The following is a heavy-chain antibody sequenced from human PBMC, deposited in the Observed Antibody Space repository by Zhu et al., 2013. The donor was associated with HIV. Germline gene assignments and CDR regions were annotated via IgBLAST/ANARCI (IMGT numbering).Heavy chain of an antibody. D-gene: IGHD1-26*01. Sequence: QVQLVQSGAEVKKPGASVKVSCKASGYNFINYVITWVRQAPGQGLEWMGWISAYNGNTEYAQNLQDRVTMTTDTSTSTAYMELRSLRSDDTAVYFCARGARIVGANLQYWGQGTLVTVSS. CDR2: ISAYNGNT. CDR1: GYNFINYV. J-gene: IGHJ4*02. CDR3: ARGARIVGANLQY. V-gene: IGHV1-18*01.